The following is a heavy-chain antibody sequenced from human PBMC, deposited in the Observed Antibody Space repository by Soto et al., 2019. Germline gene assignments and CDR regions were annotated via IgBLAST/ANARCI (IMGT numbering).Heavy chain of an antibody. CDR1: GGSIRSGGYY. J-gene: IGHJ5*02. V-gene: IGHV4-31*03. CDR3: ARASLGYCSSTSCRSNWFDP. CDR2: IYYTGST. D-gene: IGHD2-2*01. Sequence: SETLSLTCTVSGGSIRSGGYYWTWIRQHPGKGLDWIGYIYYTGSTYYNPSLKSRVTISVDTSKNQFSLKLSSVTAADTAVYYCARASLGYCSSTSCRSNWFDPWGQGTLVTVSS.